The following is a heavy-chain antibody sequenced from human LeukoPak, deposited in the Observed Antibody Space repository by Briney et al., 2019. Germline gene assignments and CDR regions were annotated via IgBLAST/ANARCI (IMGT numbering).Heavy chain of an antibody. J-gene: IGHJ4*02. CDR1: GYTFTRYG. D-gene: IGHD3-22*01. V-gene: IGHV1-18*01. Sequence: ASVKVSCKASGYTFTRYGINWVRQAPGQRLEGVGWSSVYNDATNYAQKLQGRVSLTTDPSTHTDYMELTNQRSEDTAIYYCARRTLDGGGYVFGHPPEPFYFDFWGQGTVVTVSS. CDR3: ARRTLDGGGYVFGHPPEPFYFDF. CDR2: SSVYNDAT.